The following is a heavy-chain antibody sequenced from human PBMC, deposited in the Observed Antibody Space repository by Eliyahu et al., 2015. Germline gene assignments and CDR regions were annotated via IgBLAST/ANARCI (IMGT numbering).Heavy chain of an antibody. CDR1: GYSISSGYY. V-gene: IGHV4-38-2*01. Sequence: TLSLTCAVSGYSISSGYYWGWIRQPPGKGLEWIGSIYHSGSTYYNPSLKSRVTISVDTSKNQFSLKLSSVTAADTAVYYCARGVVVVVAAIPAWFDPWGQGTLVTVSS. J-gene: IGHJ5*02. D-gene: IGHD2-15*01. CDR2: IYHSGST. CDR3: ARGVVVVVAAIPAWFDP.